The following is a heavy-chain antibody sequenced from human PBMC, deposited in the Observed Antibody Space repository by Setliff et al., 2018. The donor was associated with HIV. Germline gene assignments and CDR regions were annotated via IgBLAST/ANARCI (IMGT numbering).Heavy chain of an antibody. CDR2: IYSSGST. Sequence: SETLSLTCTVSGGSISGYYWSWIRQSPGKGLEWIGYIYSSGSTNFNPPLKSRVTLSIDTSKNQFSLNLTSMTAADTAVYFCVRHGYYYDFIDIWGQGTVVTVSS. J-gene: IGHJ3*02. CDR1: GGSISGYY. V-gene: IGHV4-4*09. D-gene: IGHD3-22*01. CDR3: VRHGYYYDFIDI.